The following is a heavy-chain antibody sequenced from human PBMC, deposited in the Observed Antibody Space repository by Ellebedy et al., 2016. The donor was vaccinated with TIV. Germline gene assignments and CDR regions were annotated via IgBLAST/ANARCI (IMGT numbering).Heavy chain of an antibody. V-gene: IGHV4-39*07. J-gene: IGHJ4*02. CDR1: GDSIGSSSQY. Sequence: GSLRLXCSVSGDSIGSSSQYWDWIRQPPGGGLEWIGNISFSGYTHYNPSLKSRVKMSVDMSKNQFSLRLSPVTAADTAVYYCASGGGYLDYWGQGALVTVSS. D-gene: IGHD3-16*01. CDR3: ASGGGYLDY. CDR2: ISFSGYT.